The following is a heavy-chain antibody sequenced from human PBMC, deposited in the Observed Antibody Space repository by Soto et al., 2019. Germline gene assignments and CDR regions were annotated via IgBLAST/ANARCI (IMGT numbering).Heavy chain of an antibody. D-gene: IGHD3-10*01. V-gene: IGHV4-34*01. CDR2: INHSGST. Sequence: SETLSLTCAVYGGSFSGYYWSWIRQPPGKGLEWIGEINHSGSTNYNPSLKSRVTISVDTSKNQFSLKLSSVTAADTAVYPCAREGRGAAYYYGAGSYRPKDYYYMDVRGTGTTVTVSS. J-gene: IGHJ6*03. CDR3: AREGRGAAYYYGAGSYRPKDYYYMDV. CDR1: GGSFSGYY.